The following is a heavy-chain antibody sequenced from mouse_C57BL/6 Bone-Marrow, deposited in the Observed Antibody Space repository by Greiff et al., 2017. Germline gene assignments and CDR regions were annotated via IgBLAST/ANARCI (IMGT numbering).Heavy chain of an antibody. D-gene: IGHD2-4*01. CDR2: IHPNSGST. CDR1: GYTFTSYW. J-gene: IGHJ3*01. V-gene: IGHV1-64*01. CDR3: ARHDYDVAWFAY. Sequence: VQLQQPGAELVKPGASVKLSCKASGYTFTSYWMHWAKQRPGQGLEWIGMIHPNSGSTNYNEKFKSKATLTVDKSSSTAYMQLSSLTSEDSAVYYCARHDYDVAWFAYWGQGTLVTVSA.